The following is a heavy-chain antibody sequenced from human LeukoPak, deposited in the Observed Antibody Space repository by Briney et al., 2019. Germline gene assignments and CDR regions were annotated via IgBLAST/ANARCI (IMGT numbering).Heavy chain of an antibody. CDR3: AGGYSYGSVDY. CDR1: GFTLSVYW. V-gene: IGHV3-7*05. CDR2: IKQDGSER. J-gene: IGHJ4*02. Sequence: PGGSLRLSCAASGFTLSVYWMTWVRQAPGKGLEWVANIKQDGSERYYVDSVKGRFTISRDNAKNSLYLQMNSLRVEDTAVYYCAGGYSYGSVDYWGQGTLVTVSS. D-gene: IGHD5-18*01.